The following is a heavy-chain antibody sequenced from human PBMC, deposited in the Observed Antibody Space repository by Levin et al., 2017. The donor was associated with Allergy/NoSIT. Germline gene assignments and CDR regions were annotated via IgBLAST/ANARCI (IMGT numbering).Heavy chain of an antibody. CDR3: ARGGGVGSSGEYYFDY. Sequence: PGGSLRLSCAASGFTFSSYTMNWVRQAPGKGLEWDSSISTSSSYIYYADSVKGRFTISRDNAKNSLYLQMNSLRDEDTAVDYCARGGGVGSSGEYYFDYWGQGTLVTVSS. J-gene: IGHJ4*02. CDR2: ISTSSSYI. D-gene: IGHD6-6*01. CDR1: GFTFSSYT. V-gene: IGHV3-21*01.